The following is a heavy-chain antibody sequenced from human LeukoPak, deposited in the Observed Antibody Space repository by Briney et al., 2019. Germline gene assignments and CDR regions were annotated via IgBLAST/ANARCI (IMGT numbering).Heavy chain of an antibody. V-gene: IGHV4-59*12. CDR2: IYYSGST. J-gene: IGHJ6*02. CDR3: ARLFADGDSSGYYPHYYYYGMDV. CDR1: GGSISSYY. Sequence: SETLSLTCTVSGGSISSYYWSWIRQPPGKGLEWIGYIYYSGSTNYNPSLKSRVTISVDTSKNQFSLKLSSVTAADTAVYYCARLFADGDSSGYYPHYYYYGMDVWGQGTTVTVSS. D-gene: IGHD3-22*01.